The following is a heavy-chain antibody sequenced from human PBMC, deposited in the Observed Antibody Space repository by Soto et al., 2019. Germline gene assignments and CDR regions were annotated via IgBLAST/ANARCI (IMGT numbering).Heavy chain of an antibody. CDR2: IYYSGST. Sequence: SETLSLTCPFSFGSISSYYLSLILHPPFKGLEWIGYIYYSGSTNYNPSLKSRVTISVDTSKNQFSLKLSSVTAADTAVYYCARGRITMVRGVIGWFEPWGQGTLVTV. CDR1: FGSISSYY. J-gene: IGHJ5*02. V-gene: IGHV4-59*01. CDR3: ARGRITMVRGVIGWFEP. D-gene: IGHD3-10*01.